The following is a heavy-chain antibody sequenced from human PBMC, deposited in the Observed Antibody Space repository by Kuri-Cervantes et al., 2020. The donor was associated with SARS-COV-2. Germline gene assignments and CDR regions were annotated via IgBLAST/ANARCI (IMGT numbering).Heavy chain of an antibody. CDR2: IYTSGST. CDR1: GAFVSTTSYY. CDR3: AGGTRRYYDFWSGYFSPALDY. D-gene: IGHD3-3*01. J-gene: IGHJ4*02. V-gene: IGHV4-61*02. Sequence: SETLSLTCTVSGAFVSTTSYYWSWIRQPAGKGLEWIGRIYTSGSTNYNPSLKSRVTISVDTSKNQFSLKLSSVTAADTAVYYCAGGTRRYYDFWSGYFSPALDYWGQGTLVTGAS.